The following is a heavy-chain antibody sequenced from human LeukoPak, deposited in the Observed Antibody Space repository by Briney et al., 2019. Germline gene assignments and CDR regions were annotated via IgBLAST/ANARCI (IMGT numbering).Heavy chain of an antibody. V-gene: IGHV4-59*01. CDR3: ARALRQQLVTGWFDP. J-gene: IGHJ5*02. CDR2: VYYTGST. Sequence: PSETLSLTCTVSGGSMSSYYWSWIRQPPGKGLEWIGYVYYTGSTSYNPSLKSRVTISVDTSNNQFSLRLRSVTAADTAVYYCARALRQQLVTGWFDPWGQGTLVIVSS. D-gene: IGHD6-13*01. CDR1: GGSMSSYY.